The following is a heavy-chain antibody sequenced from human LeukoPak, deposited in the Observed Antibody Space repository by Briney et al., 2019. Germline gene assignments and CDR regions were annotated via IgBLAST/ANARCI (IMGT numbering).Heavy chain of an antibody. D-gene: IGHD3-3*01. CDR2: INHSGST. Sequence: KPSGTLSLTCAVYGGAFSGNYWSWIRQPPGKGLEWIGEINHSGSTNYNASLKSRVTISVDTSKKQFSLKLSSVTAADTAVYYWARGNPVWDLEWLLLDYYYMDVWGKGTTVTVSS. V-gene: IGHV4-34*01. CDR1: GGAFSGNY. J-gene: IGHJ6*03. CDR3: ARGNPVWDLEWLLLDYYYMDV.